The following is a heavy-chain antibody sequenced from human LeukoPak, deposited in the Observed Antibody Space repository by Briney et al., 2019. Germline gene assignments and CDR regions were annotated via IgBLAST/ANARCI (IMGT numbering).Heavy chain of an antibody. Sequence: QPGGSLRLSCTVSGFSVSHNYMTWVRQAPGKGLEWVSIIYSAADGGDTYYADSVKGRFTISRDNSKNTLYLQMNSLRAEDTAVYYCAPGGNAAFDIWGQGTMVTVSS. V-gene: IGHV3-53*01. CDR3: APGGNAAFDI. J-gene: IGHJ3*02. CDR1: GFSVSHNY. D-gene: IGHD1-26*01. CDR2: IYSAADGGDT.